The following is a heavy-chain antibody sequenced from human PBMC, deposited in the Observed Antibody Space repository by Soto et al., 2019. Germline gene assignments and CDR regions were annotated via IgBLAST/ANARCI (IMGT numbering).Heavy chain of an antibody. V-gene: IGHV1-18*01. CDR1: GYTFTSYG. Sequence: SSVKVSCKASGYTFTSYGISWVRQAPGKGLEWMGWISAYNGNTNYAQKLQGRVTMTTDTSTSTAYMELRSLRSDDTAVYYCARDRDWAKYYYDSSGYYYFDYWGQGTLVTVSS. D-gene: IGHD3-22*01. CDR3: ARDRDWAKYYYDSSGYYYFDY. CDR2: ISAYNGNT. J-gene: IGHJ4*02.